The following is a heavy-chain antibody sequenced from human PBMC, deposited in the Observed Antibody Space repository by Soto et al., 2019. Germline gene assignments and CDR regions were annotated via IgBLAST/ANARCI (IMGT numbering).Heavy chain of an antibody. CDR3: ARDFTDSSGPTLGMGV. J-gene: IGHJ6*02. D-gene: IGHD6-19*01. CDR2: IYYDGST. CDR1: GASISSSSFY. Sequence: SETLSLTCTVSGASISSSSFYLGWIRQPPGKGLESIANIYYDGSTYYNPSLKSRVTISVDTSKNQFSLKLSSVTAADTAVYYCARDFTDSSGPTLGMGVWGQGTTVTVSS. V-gene: IGHV4-39*02.